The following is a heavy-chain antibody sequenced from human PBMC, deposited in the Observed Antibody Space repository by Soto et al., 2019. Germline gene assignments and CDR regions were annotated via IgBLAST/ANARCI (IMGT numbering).Heavy chain of an antibody. J-gene: IGHJ4*02. V-gene: IGHV1-18*01. Sequence: QVRLVQSGAEVKKPGASVKVSCKTYGYDFTNYGINWVRQAPGQGLEWMGWISAYNGNIVYAQNFRGRATLTTDTSTGSAYMELRSLRSADTAVYYCARAHDIWTGCRFTFWGQGPLVTVSS. CDR2: ISAYNGNI. CDR1: GYDFTNYG. CDR3: ARAHDIWTGCRFTF. D-gene: IGHD3-9*01.